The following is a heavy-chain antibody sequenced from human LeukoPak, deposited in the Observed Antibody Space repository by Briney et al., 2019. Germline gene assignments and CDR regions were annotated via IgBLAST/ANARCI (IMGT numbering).Heavy chain of an antibody. J-gene: IGHJ3*02. D-gene: IGHD3-3*01. Sequence: PSETLSLTCAVYGVSFSGYYWSWIRQPPGKGLEWIGEINHSGSTNHNPSLKSRVSISIDTSKNQFSLKLSSVTAADTAVYYCARESAYFGVKAFDMWGQGTKVTVSS. V-gene: IGHV4-34*01. CDR2: INHSGST. CDR3: ARESAYFGVKAFDM. CDR1: GVSFSGYY.